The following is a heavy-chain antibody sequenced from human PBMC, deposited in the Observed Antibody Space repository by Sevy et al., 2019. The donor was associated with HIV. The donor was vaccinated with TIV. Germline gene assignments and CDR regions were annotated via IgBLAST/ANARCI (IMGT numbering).Heavy chain of an antibody. V-gene: IGHV3-9*01. CDR1: GFTFEDYA. D-gene: IGHD3-3*01. J-gene: IGHJ4*02. CDR3: ARVDFLVDYDFWSGPMYYFDY. CDR2: LSWNGGVR. Sequence: GGSLRLSCAASGFTFEDYAMHWVRQLPGKGLEWVSGLSWNGGVRQYADSVKGRFTISRDNAKNSLYLQMNSLRAEDTAVYYCARVDFLVDYDFWSGPMYYFDYWGQGTLVTVSS.